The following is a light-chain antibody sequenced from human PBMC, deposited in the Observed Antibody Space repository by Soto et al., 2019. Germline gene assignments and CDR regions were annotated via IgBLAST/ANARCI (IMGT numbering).Light chain of an antibody. CDR3: MQATQYPPYT. CDR1: QSLLRSDGNTY. Sequence: DIVLTQTPLSSPVTLGQPASISCRSSQSLLRSDGNTYLSWLQQRPGQPPRLLIYKTSNRFSGVPDRFSGSGAGTDFTLKISRVEAEDVGVYYCMQATQYPPYTFGQGTKLEI. J-gene: IGKJ2*01. V-gene: IGKV2-24*01. CDR2: KTS.